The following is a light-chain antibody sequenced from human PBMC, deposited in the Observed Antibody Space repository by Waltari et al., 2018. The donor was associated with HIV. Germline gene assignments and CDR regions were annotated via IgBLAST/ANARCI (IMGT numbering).Light chain of an antibody. CDR2: QDT. CDR1: TLWLSS. J-gene: IGLJ3*02. Sequence: SYELAQPPSVSVSPGQSASIACSGDTLWLSSVCGYHQLPDQSPVLVISQDTKRPSGIPERVSGSNSANTATLTISGTQAMDEADYYCQAWDSSTAVFGGGTKLTVL. V-gene: IGLV3-1*01. CDR3: QAWDSSTAV.